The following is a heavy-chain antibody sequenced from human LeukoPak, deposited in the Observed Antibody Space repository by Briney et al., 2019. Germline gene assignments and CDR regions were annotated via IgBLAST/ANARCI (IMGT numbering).Heavy chain of an antibody. CDR2: ISGSGGST. Sequence: GGSLRLSCAASGFTFSSYAMSWVLQAPGKGLEWVSAISGSGGSTYYADSVKGRFTISRDNSKNMLYLQMNSLRAEDTAVYYCAKDYGSGSYPDYWGQGTLVTVSS. V-gene: IGHV3-23*01. J-gene: IGHJ4*02. CDR3: AKDYGSGSYPDY. CDR1: GFTFSSYA. D-gene: IGHD3-10*01.